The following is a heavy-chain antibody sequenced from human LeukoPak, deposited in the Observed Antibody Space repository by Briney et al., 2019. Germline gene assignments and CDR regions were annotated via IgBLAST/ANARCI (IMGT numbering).Heavy chain of an antibody. J-gene: IGHJ4*02. CDR1: GFTVSSNY. Sequence: GGSLRLSCAASGFTVSSNYMSWVRQAPGEGLEWVSVIYSGGSTYYADSAKGRFTISRDNSKNTLYLRMNSLRGEDTAVYYCARAPVGAAIYFYDYWGQGTLVTVSS. V-gene: IGHV3-66*02. CDR2: IYSGGST. D-gene: IGHD5-12*01. CDR3: ARAPVGAAIYFYDY.